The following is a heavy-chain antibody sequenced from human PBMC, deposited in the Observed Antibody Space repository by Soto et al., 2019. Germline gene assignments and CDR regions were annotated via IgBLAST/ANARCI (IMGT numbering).Heavy chain of an antibody. V-gene: IGHV4-34*01. J-gene: IGHJ6*02. D-gene: IGHD3-10*01. CDR3: AGQPTAGSYYDLGSYYYYYAMDV. CDR1: GGSISGYY. CDR2: INHSGST. Sequence: SETLSLTCAVYGGSISGYYWSWIRQLPGKGLEWIGEINHSGSTNYNPSLKSRVTISVDTSKNQFSLKLSSVTAADTAVYYCAGQPTAGSYYDLGSYYYYYAMDVWGQGTTVTVSS.